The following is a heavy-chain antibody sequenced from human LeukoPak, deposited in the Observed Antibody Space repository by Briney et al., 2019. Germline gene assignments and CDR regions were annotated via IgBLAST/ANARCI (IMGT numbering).Heavy chain of an antibody. CDR3: ARGWIQLWLGYFDY. J-gene: IGHJ4*02. D-gene: IGHD5-18*01. Sequence: ASVKVSCKASGYTVTSYGISWVRQAPGQGLEWMGWISAYNGNTNYAQKLQGRVTMTTDTSTSTAYMELRSLRSDDTAVYYCARGWIQLWLGYFDYWGQGTLVTVSS. CDR2: ISAYNGNT. CDR1: GYTVTSYG. V-gene: IGHV1-18*01.